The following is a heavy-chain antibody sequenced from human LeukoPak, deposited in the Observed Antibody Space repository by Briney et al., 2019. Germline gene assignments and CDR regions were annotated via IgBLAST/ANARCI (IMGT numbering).Heavy chain of an antibody. D-gene: IGHD2-21*02. CDR2: IYHSGIT. CDR1: GDSISSINW. Sequence: SGTLSLTCAVSGDSISSINWWSWVRQPPGKGLEWIGEIYHSGITNNQPSLKSRVTIFVDKSKNQFSLKLTSVTAADTAVYYCARSVVVPGNTHYFDYWGQGSLVTVSS. CDR3: ARSVVVPGNTHYFDY. J-gene: IGHJ4*02. V-gene: IGHV4-4*02.